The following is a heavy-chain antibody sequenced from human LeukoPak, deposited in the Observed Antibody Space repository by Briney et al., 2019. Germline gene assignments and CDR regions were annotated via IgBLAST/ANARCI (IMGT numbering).Heavy chain of an antibody. CDR3: ARDKYYGDYDP. J-gene: IGHJ5*02. V-gene: IGHV3-20*04. D-gene: IGHD4-17*01. CDR1: GFTFDGYE. CDR2: INWNGGST. Sequence: GGSLRLSCAASGFTFDGYEMNWLRQPPWKGLEWVSGINWNGGSTGYADSVKGRFTISRDNAKNSLYLQMNSLRAEDTAVYYCARDKYYGDYDPWGQGTLVTVSS.